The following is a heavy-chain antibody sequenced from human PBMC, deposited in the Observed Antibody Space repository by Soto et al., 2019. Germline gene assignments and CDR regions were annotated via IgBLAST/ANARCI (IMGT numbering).Heavy chain of an antibody. Sequence: SETLSLTCTVSAGSITNYSWIWIRQPAGKGLEWIGRIFSSASTPDEPSLKGRITRSLDTPKNQFSLKLNSATAPDTAVYFCARDQRVVVTADDWFDPCDQGILVTVPS. CDR2: IFSSAST. CDR1: AGSITNYS. J-gene: IGHJ5*02. CDR3: ARDQRVVVTADDWFDP. D-gene: IGHD2-21*02. V-gene: IGHV4-4*07.